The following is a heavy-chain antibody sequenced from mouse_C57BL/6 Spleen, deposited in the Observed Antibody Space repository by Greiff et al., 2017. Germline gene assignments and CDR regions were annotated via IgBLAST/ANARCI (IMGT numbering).Heavy chain of an antibody. CDR2: IYPGSGST. J-gene: IGHJ4*01. D-gene: IGHD2-4*01. Sequence: QVQLQQPGAELVKPGASVKMSCKASGYTFTSYWITWVKQRPGQGLEWIGDIYPGSGSTNYNEKFKSKATLTVDTSSSTAYMQLSSLTSEVSAVYYCARGYYDYDEGLDYWGQGTSVTVSS. CDR1: GYTFTSYW. CDR3: ARGYYDYDEGLDY. V-gene: IGHV1-55*01.